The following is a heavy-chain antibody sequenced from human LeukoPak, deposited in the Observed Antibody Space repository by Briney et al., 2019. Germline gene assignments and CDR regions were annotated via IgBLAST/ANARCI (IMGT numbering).Heavy chain of an antibody. CDR1: GFTFSSYA. V-gene: IGHV3-23*01. J-gene: IGHJ3*02. CDR2: ISGSGGST. Sequence: GGSLRLSCAASGFTFSSYAMSWVRQAPGKGLEWVSAISGSGGSTYHADSVKGRFTIFRDNSKNTLYLQMNSLRAEDTAVYYCAKADDLLYDYVWGSYPLGDAFDIWGQGTMVTVSS. CDR3: AKADDLLYDYVWGSYPLGDAFDI. D-gene: IGHD3-16*02.